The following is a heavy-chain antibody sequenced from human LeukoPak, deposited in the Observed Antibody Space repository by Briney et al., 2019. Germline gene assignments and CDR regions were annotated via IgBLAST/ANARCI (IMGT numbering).Heavy chain of an antibody. V-gene: IGHV3-30-3*01. CDR1: GFTFSSYA. D-gene: IGHD6-19*01. J-gene: IGHJ4*02. CDR2: ISYDGSNK. Sequence: GRSLRLSCAASGFTFSSYAMHWVRQAPGKGLEWVAVISYDGSNKYYADSVKGRFTISRDNSKNTLYLQMNSLRAEDTAVYYCARDNIDAAQQWLVRFRYWGQGTLVTVSS. CDR3: ARDNIDAAQQWLVRFRY.